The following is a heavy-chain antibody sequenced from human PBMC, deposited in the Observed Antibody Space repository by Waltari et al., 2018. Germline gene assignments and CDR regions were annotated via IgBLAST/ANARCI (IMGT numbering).Heavy chain of an antibody. V-gene: IGHV3-30*18. CDR1: GFTFSSYG. J-gene: IGHJ6*02. CDR2: ISYDGSNK. D-gene: IGHD4-4*01. Sequence: QVQLVESGGGVVQPGRSLRLSCAASGFTFSSYGMHWVRQAPGQGRAGGAVISYDGSNKYYADSVKGRVTISRDNSKNTLYLQMNSLRAEDTAVYYCAKDDANDYSNFVYYYYYYGMDVWGQGTTVTVSS. CDR3: AKDDANDYSNFVYYYYYYGMDV.